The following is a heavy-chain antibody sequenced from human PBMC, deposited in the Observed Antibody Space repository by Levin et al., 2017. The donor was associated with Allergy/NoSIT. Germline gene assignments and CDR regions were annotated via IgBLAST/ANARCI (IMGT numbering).Heavy chain of an antibody. D-gene: IGHD3-10*01. CDR3: ARSVTMVRGQIYPREFDF. Sequence: SQTLSLTCSVSGVFITNGGYYWTWIRQHPGMGLEWIGYIFYNGGSDYNPSLKSRVTISLDTSKNQFSLNLNSVTAADTAVYYCARSVTMVRGQIYPREFDFWGQGSLVTVSS. CDR1: GVFITNGGYY. V-gene: IGHV4-31*02. CDR2: IFYNGGS. J-gene: IGHJ4*03.